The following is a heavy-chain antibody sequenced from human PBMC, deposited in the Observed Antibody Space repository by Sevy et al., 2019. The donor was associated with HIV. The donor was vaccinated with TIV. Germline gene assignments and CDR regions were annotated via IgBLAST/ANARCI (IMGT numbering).Heavy chain of an antibody. CDR3: AKGRSDGGNSFDF. CDR1: GFTFDDYA. CDR2: ISWNSGNI. Sequence: GGYLRLSCAASGFTFDDYAMHWVRQAPGKGLEWVSGISWNSGNIGYADSVKGRFTISRDNGKNTLYLQMNSLRAEDTALYYCAKGRSDGGNSFDFWGQGTTVTVSS. V-gene: IGHV3-9*01. D-gene: IGHD2-15*01. J-gene: IGHJ4*02.